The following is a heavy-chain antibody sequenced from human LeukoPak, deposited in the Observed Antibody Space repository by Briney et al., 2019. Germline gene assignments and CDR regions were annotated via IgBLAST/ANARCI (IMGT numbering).Heavy chain of an antibody. J-gene: IGHJ4*02. Sequence: SETLSLTCAVYGGSFSGYYWSWIRQPPGKGLEWIGEINHSGSTNYNPSLKSRVTISVDTSKNQFSLKLSSVTAADTAVYYCARGTPGSSGYYYWGQGTLVPVSS. CDR3: ARGTPGSSGYYY. D-gene: IGHD3-22*01. V-gene: IGHV4-34*01. CDR2: INHSGST. CDR1: GGSFSGYY.